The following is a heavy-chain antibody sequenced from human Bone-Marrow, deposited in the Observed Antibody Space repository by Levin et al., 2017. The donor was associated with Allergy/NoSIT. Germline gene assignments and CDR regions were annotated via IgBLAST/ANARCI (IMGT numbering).Heavy chain of an antibody. CDR3: AKGRSSGVTATTFDY. D-gene: IGHD1-26*01. Sequence: GESLKISCVASGSTFSSYGMHWVRQAPGKGLEWVAVISYDGSNKYYADSVKGRFTISRDNSKNTLFLQMNSLRAEDTAVYYCAKGRSSGVTATTFDYWGQGTLVTVSS. CDR2: ISYDGSNK. J-gene: IGHJ4*02. V-gene: IGHV3-30*18. CDR1: GSTFSSYG.